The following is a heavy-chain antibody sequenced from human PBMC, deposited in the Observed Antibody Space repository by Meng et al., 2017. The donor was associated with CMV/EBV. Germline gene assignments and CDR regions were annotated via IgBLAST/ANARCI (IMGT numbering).Heavy chain of an antibody. CDR3: AREQRRYDFWMGYRDYYYGMDV. CDR1: GYTFTGYY. CDR2: INPNSGGT. D-gene: IGHD3-3*01. Sequence: ASVKVSCKASGYTFTGYYMHWVRQAPGQGLEWMEWINPNSGGTNYAQKFQGRVTMTRDTSISTAYMELSRLRSDDTAVYYCAREQRRYDFWMGYRDYYYGMDVWGQGTTVTVSS. V-gene: IGHV1-2*02. J-gene: IGHJ6*02.